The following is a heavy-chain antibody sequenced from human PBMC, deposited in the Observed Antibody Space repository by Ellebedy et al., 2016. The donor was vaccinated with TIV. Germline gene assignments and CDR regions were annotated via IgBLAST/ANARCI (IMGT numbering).Heavy chain of an antibody. CDR1: GGSISSSSYY. V-gene: IGHV4-39*07. D-gene: IGHD3-10*01. J-gene: IGHJ6*03. CDR3: ARSPISFGDLVTYYYYMDV. Sequence: MPSETLSLTCAVSGGSISSSSYYWGWIRQPPGKGLEWIVSIYYSGSTYYNPSLKSRVTISVDTSKNQFSLKLSSVTAADTAVYHCARSPISFGDLVTYYYYMDVWGKGTTVTVSS. CDR2: IYYSGST.